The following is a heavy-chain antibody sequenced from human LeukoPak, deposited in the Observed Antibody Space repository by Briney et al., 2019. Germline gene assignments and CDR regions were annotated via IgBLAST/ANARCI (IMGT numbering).Heavy chain of an antibody. CDR1: GFTFSNYA. D-gene: IGHD4-17*01. CDR2: VTGSGGST. Sequence: GGSLRLSCVASGFTFSNYAMSWVRQAPGKRLEWVSAVTGSGGSTYYADSVKGRFTISRDNAKNTLYLQMNNLRAEDTAVYYCARGGDYKNDYWGQGTLVTVSS. CDR3: ARGGDYKNDY. V-gene: IGHV3-23*01. J-gene: IGHJ4*02.